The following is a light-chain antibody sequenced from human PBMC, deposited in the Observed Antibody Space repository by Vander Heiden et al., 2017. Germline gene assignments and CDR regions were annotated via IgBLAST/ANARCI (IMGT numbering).Light chain of an antibody. CDR1: SSDVGGYIY. CDR2: DVS. V-gene: IGLV2-14*01. Sequence: SALTQPASVSGSPGPSITISCTGTSSDVGGYIYVSWYQQHPGKAPKLMIYDVSNRPSGVSNRFSGSKSGNTASLTISGLQAEDEADYYCSSYTSSSTWVFGGGTKLTVL. J-gene: IGLJ3*02. CDR3: SSYTSSSTWV.